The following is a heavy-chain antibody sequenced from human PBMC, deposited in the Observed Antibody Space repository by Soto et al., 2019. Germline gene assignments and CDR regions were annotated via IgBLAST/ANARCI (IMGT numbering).Heavy chain of an antibody. CDR2: IYPGDSDT. V-gene: IGHV5-51*01. CDR1: GYSFSSYW. Sequence: PGESLKISCKGSGYSFSSYWIGWVRQMPGKGLEWMGIIYPGDSDTRYSPSFQGQVTISADKSISTAYLQWSSLEASDTAIYYCGNHLYSSSPFDYWGQGTLVTVSS. D-gene: IGHD6-6*01. CDR3: GNHLYSSSPFDY. J-gene: IGHJ4*02.